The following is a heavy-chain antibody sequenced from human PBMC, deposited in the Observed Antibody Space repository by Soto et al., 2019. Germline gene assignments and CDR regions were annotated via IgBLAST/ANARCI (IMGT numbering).Heavy chain of an antibody. J-gene: IGHJ6*02. V-gene: IGHV3-13*05. D-gene: IGHD2-15*01. Sequence: EVQLVESGGGVVQPGGSLRLSCAASGFTFSAYDMHWVRQVPGKGLEWVSALGAADDPYYLRSVKGRFTISRENAKNSLYLQMNGLRAGDTAVYYCARAYSGRLPRRADYYYALDVWGQGTMVTVSS. CDR3: ARAYSGRLPRRADYYYALDV. CDR1: GFTFSAYD. CDR2: LGAADDP.